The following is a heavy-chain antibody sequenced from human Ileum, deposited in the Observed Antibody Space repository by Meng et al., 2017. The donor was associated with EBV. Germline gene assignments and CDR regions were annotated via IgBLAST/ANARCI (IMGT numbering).Heavy chain of an antibody. D-gene: IGHD1-7*01. Sequence: LQEPGRWLVPSSGTPTIAFTGSGDPISSDCGWSWVRQPPGKGLEWIGEVYHRGDTNYNPSLKSRVDISVDKSKNQFYLSLFSVTAADTAVYYCGRDQGRELINHWGQGTLVTVSS. V-gene: IGHV4-4*02. CDR2: VYHRGDT. CDR3: GRDQGRELINH. J-gene: IGHJ4*02. CDR1: GDPISSDCG.